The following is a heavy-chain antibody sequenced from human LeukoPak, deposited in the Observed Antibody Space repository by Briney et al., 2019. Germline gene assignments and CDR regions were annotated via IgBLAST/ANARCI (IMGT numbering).Heavy chain of an antibody. D-gene: IGHD1-7*01. J-gene: IGHJ4*02. CDR3: ARGPVSYNWNYGLFDY. CDR1: GGSISSYY. V-gene: IGHV4-34*01. Sequence: SSETLSLTCTVSGGSISSYYWSWIRQPPGKGLEWIGEINHSGSTNYNPSLKSRVTISVDTSKNQFSLKLSSVTAADTAVYYCARGPVSYNWNYGLFDYWGQGTLVTVSS. CDR2: INHSGST.